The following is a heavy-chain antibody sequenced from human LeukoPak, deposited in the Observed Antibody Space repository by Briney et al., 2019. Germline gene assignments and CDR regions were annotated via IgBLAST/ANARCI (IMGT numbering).Heavy chain of an antibody. Sequence: GGSLRLSCAASGFTFGSYAMSWVRQAPGEGLEWLSYISDTGDTTYYADSLQGRFTISRDDAKNSLYLHMSSLRADDTAIYYCAADGVGVLPGDALDIWGQGTKVTVSS. CDR1: GFTFGSYA. CDR3: AADGVGVLPGDALDI. CDR2: ISDTGDTT. J-gene: IGHJ3*02. D-gene: IGHD1-26*01. V-gene: IGHV3-23*01.